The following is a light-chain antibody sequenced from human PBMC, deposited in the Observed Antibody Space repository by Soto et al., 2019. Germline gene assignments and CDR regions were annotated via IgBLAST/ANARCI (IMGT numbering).Light chain of an antibody. CDR3: CSYAGTSTYA. CDR2: EGS. J-gene: IGLJ1*01. V-gene: IGLV2-23*01. Sequence: QSALTQPASVSGSPGQSITISCTGSSSNVGAYNLVSWYQQHPGKAPKLMIHEGSKRPSGVSNRFSCSKSGNMASLTMSGFQAEDEADYFCCSYAGTSTYAFGSGIKITVL. CDR1: SSNVGAYNL.